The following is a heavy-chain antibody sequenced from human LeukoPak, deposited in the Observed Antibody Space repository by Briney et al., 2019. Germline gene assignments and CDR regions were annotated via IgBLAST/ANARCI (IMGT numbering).Heavy chain of an antibody. Sequence: GGSLRLSCAASGFTFSNYVMNWVRQAPGKRLEWVSAISGSGGSTYYADSVKGRFTISRDNSKSTLYLQMNSLRAEDTAVYYCARDSSGWHPFDFDYWGQGTLVTVSS. J-gene: IGHJ4*02. D-gene: IGHD6-19*01. V-gene: IGHV3-23*01. CDR3: ARDSSGWHPFDFDY. CDR1: GFTFSNYV. CDR2: ISGSGGST.